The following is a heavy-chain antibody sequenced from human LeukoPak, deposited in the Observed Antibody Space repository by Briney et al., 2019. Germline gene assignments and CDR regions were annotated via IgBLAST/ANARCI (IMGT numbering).Heavy chain of an antibody. J-gene: IGHJ5*02. V-gene: IGHV5-10-1*01. D-gene: IGHD6-13*01. CDR3: AKAAASLDWFDP. Sequence: GESLQISCKGSGYSFTNYWISWVRQIPGKGLVWMGTIDPSDSYTNYSPSFQGHVTISVDKSISTAYLQWSSLKASDTAIYYCAKAAASLDWFDPWGQGTLVIVSS. CDR2: IDPSDSYT. CDR1: GYSFTNYW.